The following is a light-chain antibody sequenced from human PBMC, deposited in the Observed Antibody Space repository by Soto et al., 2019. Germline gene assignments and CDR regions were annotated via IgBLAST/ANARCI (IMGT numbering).Light chain of an antibody. CDR3: QQYGSSPPYT. CDR2: AAS. J-gene: IGKJ2*01. V-gene: IGKV3-20*01. CDR1: QSVSSSS. Sequence: EIVLTQSPDTLSLSPGERATLSCRASQSVSSSSLAWYQQKPGQAPRLLIYAASSRATGIPDRFSGSGSGTDFTLTISRLEPEDVAVYYCQQYGSSPPYTFGQGTMLEIK.